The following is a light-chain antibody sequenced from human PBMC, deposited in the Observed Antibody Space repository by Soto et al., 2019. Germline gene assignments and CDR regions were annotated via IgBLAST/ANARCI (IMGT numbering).Light chain of an antibody. Sequence: QLVLTQSPSASASLGASVKLTCTLSSLHSSYAIAWHQQQPEKGPRYLMKLNSDGNHSKGDGIPDRFSGSSSGTERYLTITSLQSEDEADYYCQTWSTGIRVFGGGTKVTVL. J-gene: IGLJ3*02. CDR1: SLHSSYA. CDR3: QTWSTGIRV. V-gene: IGLV4-69*01. CDR2: LNSDGNH.